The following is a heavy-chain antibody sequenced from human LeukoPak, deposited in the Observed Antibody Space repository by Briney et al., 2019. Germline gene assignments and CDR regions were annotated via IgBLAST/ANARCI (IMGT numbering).Heavy chain of an antibody. J-gene: IGHJ4*02. CDR2: SNHSGGST. D-gene: IGHD3-22*01. CDR1: GYTFTSYY. CDR3: ARGGYDSSGYYSKSAYFDY. Sequence: GASVKVSCKASGYTFTSYYMHWVRQAPGQGLDWMGLSNHSGGSTSYAQKFQGRVTMTRDTSTSTVYMELSSLRSEDTAVYYCARGGYDSSGYYSKSAYFDYWGQGTLVTVSS. V-gene: IGHV1-46*01.